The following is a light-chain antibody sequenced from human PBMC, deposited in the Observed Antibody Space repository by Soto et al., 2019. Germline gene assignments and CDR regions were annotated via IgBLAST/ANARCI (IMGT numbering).Light chain of an antibody. J-gene: IGKJ5*01. Sequence: DIVMTQSPLSLPVTPGEPASISCRSSQSLLHSNGYTYLDWYLQKPGQSPQLLIYLGSNRASGVPDRFSGRGSGKDFTLKISRGEAGDVGVYYCMQALQTPPTFGQGTRLEIK. V-gene: IGKV2-28*01. CDR3: MQALQTPPT. CDR1: QSLLHSNGYTY. CDR2: LGS.